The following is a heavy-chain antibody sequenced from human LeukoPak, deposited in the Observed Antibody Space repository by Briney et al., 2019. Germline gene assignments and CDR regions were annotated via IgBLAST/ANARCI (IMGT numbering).Heavy chain of an antibody. D-gene: IGHD3-10*01. CDR2: IWYDGSNK. CDR3: ARGFHYYGSGHYYYYGMDV. V-gene: IGHV3-33*01. J-gene: IGHJ6*02. Sequence: GGSLRLSCAASGFTFSSYGMHWVRQAPGKGLEWVAVIWYDGSNKYYADSVKGRFTISRDNSKNTLYLQMNSLRAEDTAVYYCARGFHYYGSGHYYYYGMDVWGQGTTVTVSS. CDR1: GFTFSSYG.